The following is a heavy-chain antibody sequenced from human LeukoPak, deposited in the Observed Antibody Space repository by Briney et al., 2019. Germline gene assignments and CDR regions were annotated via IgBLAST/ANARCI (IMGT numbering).Heavy chain of an antibody. D-gene: IGHD3-16*02. CDR3: ARGEALYDYIWGSYRYTGGLDY. CDR2: INHSGST. CDR1: GGSFSGYY. Sequence: SETLSLTCAGYGGSFSGYYWRWIRQPPGKGLEWIREINHSGSTSYNPSLKSRVTISVDTSKNQFSLKLSSVTAADTAVYYCARGEALYDYIWGSYRYTGGLDYWGQGTLVTVSS. V-gene: IGHV4-34*01. J-gene: IGHJ4*02.